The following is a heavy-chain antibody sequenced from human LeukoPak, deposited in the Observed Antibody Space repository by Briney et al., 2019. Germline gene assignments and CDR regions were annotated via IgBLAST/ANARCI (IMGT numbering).Heavy chain of an antibody. J-gene: IGHJ4*02. CDR3: ACTVSGSSGWYYNY. CDR2: LNYSGST. CDR1: GVSFSGYF. V-gene: IGHV4-34*01. D-gene: IGHD6-19*01. Sequence: SETLSLTCAVYGVSFSGYFWIWLRQPPGKGLEWIGKLNYSGSTNYNPSHKSRATITVDTSTNHLSVMVSSVTAEDTSWYHCACTVSGSSGWYYNYRGQGSLVTVSS.